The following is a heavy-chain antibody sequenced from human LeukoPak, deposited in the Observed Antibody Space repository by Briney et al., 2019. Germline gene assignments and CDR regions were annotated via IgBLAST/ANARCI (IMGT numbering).Heavy chain of an antibody. V-gene: IGHV3-30*03. CDR2: ISYDGSNK. CDR3: ARALAYCGGDCYTTFDY. Sequence: GGSLRLSCAASGFTFSSYGMHWVRQAPGKGLEWVAVISYDGSNKYYADSVKGRFTISRDNSKNTLYLQMDSLRAEDTAVYYCARALAYCGGDCYTTFDYWGQGTLVTVSS. J-gene: IGHJ4*02. D-gene: IGHD2-21*02. CDR1: GFTFSSYG.